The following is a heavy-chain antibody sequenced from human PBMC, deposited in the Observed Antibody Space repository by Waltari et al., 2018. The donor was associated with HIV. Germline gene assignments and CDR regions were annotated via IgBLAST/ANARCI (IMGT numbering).Heavy chain of an antibody. CDR2: IYTSGST. CDR1: GGPISSGSYH. D-gene: IGHD6-19*01. J-gene: IGHJ6*02. CDR3: ARGFVAVAGTLYYYYGMDV. V-gene: IGHV4-61*02. Sequence: QVQLQESGPGLVKPSQTLSLICPVSGGPISSGSYHWRCIRQPAGRGLEWIGRIYTSGSTNYNPSLKSRVTISVDTSKNQFSLKLSSVTAADTAVYYCARGFVAVAGTLYYYYGMDVWGQGTTVTVSS.